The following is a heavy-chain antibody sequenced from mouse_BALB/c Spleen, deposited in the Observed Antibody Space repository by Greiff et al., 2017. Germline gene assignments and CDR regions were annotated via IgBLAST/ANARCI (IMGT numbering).Heavy chain of an antibody. CDR3: ARGNDYAMDY. D-gene: IGHD2-1*01. J-gene: IGHJ4*01. V-gene: IGHV1-69*02. CDR1: GYTFTSYW. CDR2: IDPSDSYT. Sequence: QVQLQQPGAELVKPGASVKLSCKASGYTFTSYWMHWVKQRPGQGLEWIGEIDPSDSYTNYNQKFKGKATLTVDKSSSTAYMQLSSLTSEDSAVYYCARGNDYAMDYWGQGTSVTVSS.